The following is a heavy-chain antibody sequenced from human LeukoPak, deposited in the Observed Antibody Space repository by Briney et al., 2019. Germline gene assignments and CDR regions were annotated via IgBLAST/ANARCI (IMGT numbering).Heavy chain of an antibody. Sequence: SETLSLTCTVSGGSINSGGFFWVWIRQPPGKGLEWIGSIYCTGTTYYNSSLRSRLTMSVDTSQKQFSLPLSSVTAADTAVYYCARGDVVVTAVRFGYWGQGTLVTVAS. D-gene: IGHD2-21*02. CDR3: ARGDVVVTAVRFGY. J-gene: IGHJ4*02. CDR1: GGSINSGGFF. CDR2: IYCTGTT. V-gene: IGHV4-39*07.